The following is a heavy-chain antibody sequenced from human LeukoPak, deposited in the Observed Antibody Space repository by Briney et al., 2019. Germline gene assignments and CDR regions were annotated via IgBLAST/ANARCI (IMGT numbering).Heavy chain of an antibody. Sequence: PSETLSLTCAVYGGSFSGYYWSWIRQPPGKGLEWIGEINHSGGTNYNPSLKSRVTISVDTSKNQFSLKLSSVTAGDTAVYYCARGCGSGSYSYYFDYWGQGTLVTVSS. V-gene: IGHV4-34*01. J-gene: IGHJ4*02. D-gene: IGHD3-10*01. CDR3: ARGCGSGSYSYYFDY. CDR2: INHSGGT. CDR1: GGSFSGYY.